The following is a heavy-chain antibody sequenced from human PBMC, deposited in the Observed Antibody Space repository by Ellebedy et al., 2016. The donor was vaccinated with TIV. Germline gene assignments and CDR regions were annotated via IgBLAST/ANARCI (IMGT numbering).Heavy chain of an antibody. CDR3: ARGGDSSGYLFDY. D-gene: IGHD3-22*01. V-gene: IGHV1-46*01. CDR1: GYTFTSNY. J-gene: IGHJ4*02. Sequence: AASVTVSCKASGYTFTSNYMHWVRQAPGRGLEWMGIINPSGGSTSYAQKFQGRVTVTRETATSTVYMELNSLRSEDTAVYHCARGGDSSGYLFDYWGQGTLVTVSS. CDR2: INPSGGST.